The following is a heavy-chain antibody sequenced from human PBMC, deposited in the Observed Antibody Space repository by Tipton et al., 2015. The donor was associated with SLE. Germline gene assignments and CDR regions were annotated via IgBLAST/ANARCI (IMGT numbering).Heavy chain of an antibody. CDR1: GVFFSSYY. D-gene: IGHD6-19*01. V-gene: IGHV4-59*01. Sequence: TLSLTCTVSGVFFSSYYWGWFRQSPGKRLVWIGYVFYTGSTKYNTSLDSRVTISVDTSKNQFSLKLGSVTAADTAIYYCAGGLAVAGTRDYWGQGTLVTVSS. J-gene: IGHJ4*02. CDR3: AGGLAVAGTRDY. CDR2: VFYTGST.